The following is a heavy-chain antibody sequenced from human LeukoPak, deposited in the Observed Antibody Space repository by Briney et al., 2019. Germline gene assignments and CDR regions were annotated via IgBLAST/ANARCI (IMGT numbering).Heavy chain of an antibody. CDR1: GFTSTGYS. CDR3: ARDEGSRDYGGNPNAFDI. V-gene: IGHV3-21*01. D-gene: IGHD4-23*01. Sequence: GGCLRLSCAASGFTSTGYSMNWVCHAPGEGLEWVSSIISSSSYIYYADSVKGRFTISRDKAKNSLYLQMNSLRAEDTAVYYCARDEGSRDYGGNPNAFDIWGQGTMVTVSS. CDR2: IISSSSYI. J-gene: IGHJ3*02.